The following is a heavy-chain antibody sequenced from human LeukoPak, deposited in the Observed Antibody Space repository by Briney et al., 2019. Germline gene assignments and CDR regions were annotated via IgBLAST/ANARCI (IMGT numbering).Heavy chain of an antibody. Sequence: SETLSLTCAVSGYSISSYYWSWIRQPPGKGLEWIGYIYYSGSTNYNPSLKSRVTISVDTSKNQFSLKLSSVTAADTAVCYCARDRYWALFDYWGQGTLVTVSS. CDR1: GYSISSYY. CDR3: ARDRYWALFDY. CDR2: IYYSGST. V-gene: IGHV4-59*01. D-gene: IGHD2-8*02. J-gene: IGHJ4*02.